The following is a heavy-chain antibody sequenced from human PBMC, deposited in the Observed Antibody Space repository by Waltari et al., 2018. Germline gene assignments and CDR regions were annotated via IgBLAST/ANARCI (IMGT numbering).Heavy chain of an antibody. D-gene: IGHD2-8*01. J-gene: IGHJ4*02. Sequence: QVQLVESGGGVVQPGRSLRLSCAASGFTFSSYGMHWVRQAPGKGPEWVAVIWDEGSNKYYADAGKGRFTISRDNSKNTLYLQMNSLRAEDTAVYYCARDPRLYGLPFDYWGQGTLVTVSS. CDR2: IWDEGSNK. V-gene: IGHV3-33*01. CDR1: GFTFSSYG. CDR3: ARDPRLYGLPFDY.